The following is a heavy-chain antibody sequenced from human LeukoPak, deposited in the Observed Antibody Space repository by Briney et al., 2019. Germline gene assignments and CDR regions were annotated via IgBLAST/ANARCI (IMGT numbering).Heavy chain of an antibody. CDR1: GFTFSSYG. D-gene: IGHD3-22*01. Sequence: GGSLRLSCAASGFTFSSYGMSWVRQAPGKGLEWVSAISGSGGSTYYADSVKGRFTISRDNSKNTLYLQMNSLRAEDTAVYYCAKVGYYYDSSGPYYFDYWGQGTLVTVSS. CDR3: AKVGYYYDSSGPYYFDY. J-gene: IGHJ4*02. CDR2: ISGSGGST. V-gene: IGHV3-23*01.